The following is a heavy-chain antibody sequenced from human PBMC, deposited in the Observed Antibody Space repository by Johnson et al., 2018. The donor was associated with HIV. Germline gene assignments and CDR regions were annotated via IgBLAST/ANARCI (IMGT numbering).Heavy chain of an antibody. V-gene: IGHV3-23*04. CDR3: AKDGWGGGNFNFFHDAFDI. J-gene: IGHJ3*02. CDR1: GFTFSGSA. Sequence: VQLVESGGGLVQPGGSLKLSCAASGFTFSGSAMHWVRQASGKGLEWVGQTPGKGLEWVSAISGSGGSTYYADSVKGRFTISRDNSKNTLYLQMNSLRAEDTAVYYFAKDGWGGGNFNFFHDAFDIWGQGTLVTVSS. CDR2: ISGSGGST. D-gene: IGHD4-23*01.